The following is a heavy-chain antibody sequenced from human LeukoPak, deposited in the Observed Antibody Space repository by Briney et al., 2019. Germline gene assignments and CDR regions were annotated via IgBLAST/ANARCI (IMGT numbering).Heavy chain of an antibody. V-gene: IGHV4-34*01. CDR2: VNHTGIT. CDR3: ARGTLTTMTNVLFDY. CDR1: GPGSFIGYY. D-gene: IGHD4-17*01. J-gene: IGHJ4*02. Sequence: PSETLSLTCAVSGPGSFIGYYWSWIRQPPGRGLEWIGEVNHTGITNYNPSLKSRLTISLGTSKNQFSLNLTSVTAADSAVYYCARGTLTTMTNVLFDYWDQGSLVTVSS.